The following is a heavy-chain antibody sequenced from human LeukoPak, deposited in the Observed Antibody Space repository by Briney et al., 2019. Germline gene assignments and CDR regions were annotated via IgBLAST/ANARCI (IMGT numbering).Heavy chain of an antibody. J-gene: IGHJ3*01. CDR2: MNPNIGNT. Sequence: RASVKVSSRDSVDTFTSYETNRVRQTPGQGLWWMGWMNPNIGNTGYAQKFQGRVTITTNTSRSTGYIGLRTLRYEDTVVYYSARGRYSSSWYRGPWAFDLWGPGTLVHVSS. V-gene: IGHV1-8*03. CDR3: ARGRYSSSWYRGPWAFDL. D-gene: IGHD6-13*01. CDR1: VDTFTSYE.